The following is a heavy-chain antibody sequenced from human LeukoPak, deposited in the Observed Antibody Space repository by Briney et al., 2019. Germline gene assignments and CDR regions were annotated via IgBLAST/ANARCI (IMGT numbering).Heavy chain of an antibody. V-gene: IGHV3-49*04. CDR1: GFTFGDYA. Sequence: GGSLRLSCTASGFTFGDYAMSWVRQAPGKGLEWVGFIRSRAYGGTTEYAASVKGRFTISRDDSKSIAYLQMNSLKTEDTAVYYCTRDYSGYSSSWYFSWGQGTLVTVSS. D-gene: IGHD6-13*01. CDR3: TRDYSGYSSSWYFS. J-gene: IGHJ5*02. CDR2: IRSRAYGGTT.